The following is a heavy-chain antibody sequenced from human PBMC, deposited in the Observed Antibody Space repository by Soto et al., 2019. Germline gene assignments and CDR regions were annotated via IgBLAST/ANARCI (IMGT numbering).Heavy chain of an antibody. CDR1: GGSISSYY. D-gene: IGHD2-2*01. V-gene: IGHV4-59*01. CDR3: ARSVVVPYYYYYYMDV. J-gene: IGHJ6*03. CDR2: IYYSVST. Sequence: SETLSLTCTVSGGSISSYYWSWVLLPPGKGLEWIGYIYYSVSTNYNPSLKSRVAISVDTSKNQFSLKLSSVTAADTAVYYCARSVVVPYYYYYYMDVGGKGTSVTVSS.